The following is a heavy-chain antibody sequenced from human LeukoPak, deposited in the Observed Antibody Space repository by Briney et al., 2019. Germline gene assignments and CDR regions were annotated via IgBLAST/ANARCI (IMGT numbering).Heavy chain of an antibody. D-gene: IGHD3-3*01. CDR2: IYGGGRT. CDR1: VFTVSSNY. J-gene: IGHJ6*02. V-gene: IGHV3-66*01. Sequence: PGVSLRLSCAASVFTVSSNYMSWVRGAPGTGLEWVSVIYGGGRTYYADSVKGRFTISRDNSKDTRYLQINSLRAEDTAVYYCARDLLSITIFGVVIFFYYYYYGMDVWGQGTTVTVSS. CDR3: ARDLLSITIFGVVIFFYYYYYGMDV.